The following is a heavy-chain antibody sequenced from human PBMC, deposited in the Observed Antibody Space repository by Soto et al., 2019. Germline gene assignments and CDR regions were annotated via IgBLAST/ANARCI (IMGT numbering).Heavy chain of an antibody. Sequence: SETLSLTCTVSGGSISSGDYYWSWIRQPPGKGLEWIGYIYYSGSTYYNPSLKSRVTISVDTSKNQFSLKLSSVTAADTAVYYCARDLRLGYCSGDSCQDSYYAMDIWGQGTTVTVSS. CDR1: GGSISSGDYY. D-gene: IGHD2-15*01. CDR2: IYYSGST. J-gene: IGHJ6*02. CDR3: ARDLRLGYCSGDSCQDSYYAMDI. V-gene: IGHV4-30-4*01.